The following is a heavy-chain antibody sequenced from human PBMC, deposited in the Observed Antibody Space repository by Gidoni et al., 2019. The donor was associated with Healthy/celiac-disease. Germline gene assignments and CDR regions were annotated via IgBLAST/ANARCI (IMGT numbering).Heavy chain of an antibody. CDR1: GFTFSSYG. Sequence: QVQLVESGGGVVQPGRSLRLSCAASGFTFSSYGMHWVRQAPGKGLEWVAVISYDGSNKYYADSVKGRFTISRDNSKNTLYLQMNSLRAEDTAVYYCAKDSTWYYGSGSYFDIWGQGTMVTVSS. CDR3: AKDSTWYYGSGSYFDI. J-gene: IGHJ3*02. CDR2: ISYDGSNK. D-gene: IGHD3-10*01. V-gene: IGHV3-30*18.